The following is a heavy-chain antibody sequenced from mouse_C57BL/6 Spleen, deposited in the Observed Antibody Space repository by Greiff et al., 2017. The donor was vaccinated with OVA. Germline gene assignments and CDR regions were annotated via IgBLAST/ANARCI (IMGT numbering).Heavy chain of an antibody. Sequence: EVKVVESGGGLVQSGRSLRLSCATSGFTFSDFYMEWVRQAPGKGLEWIAASRNKANDYTTEYSASVKGRFIVSRDTSQSILYLQMNALRAEDTAIYYCARDAWPRTGYFDVWGTGTTVTVSS. CDR3: ARDAWPRTGYFDV. CDR2: SRNKANDYTT. D-gene: IGHD6-1*01. CDR1: GFTFSDFY. V-gene: IGHV7-1*01. J-gene: IGHJ1*03.